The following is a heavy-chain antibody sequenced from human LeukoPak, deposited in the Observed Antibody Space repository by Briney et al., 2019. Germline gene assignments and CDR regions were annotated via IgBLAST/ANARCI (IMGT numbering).Heavy chain of an antibody. CDR3: AVRRLGDYSSMDV. Sequence: GGSLRLSCAASGLAFSGYVMNWVRQAPGKGLEWVSGISDSGDSTSYAESVKGRFTISRDNHKDTLYLQMNSLRAEDTAVYYCAVRRLGDYSSMDVWGKGTTVSVSS. CDR2: ISDSGDST. J-gene: IGHJ6*04. D-gene: IGHD4-17*01. V-gene: IGHV3-23*01. CDR1: GLAFSGYV.